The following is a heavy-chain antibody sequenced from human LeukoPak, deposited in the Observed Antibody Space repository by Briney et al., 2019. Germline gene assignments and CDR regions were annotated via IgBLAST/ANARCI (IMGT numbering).Heavy chain of an antibody. CDR2: ISSSSSYI. CDR3: ARDLRSSGGYRYYYMDV. CDR1: GFTFSSYS. J-gene: IGHJ6*03. D-gene: IGHD6-19*01. Sequence: NPGGSLRLSCAASGFTFSSYSMNWVRQAPGKGLEWVSSISSSSSYIYYADSVKGRFTISRDNAKNSLYLQMNSLRAEDTAVYYCARDLRSSGGYRYYYMDVGGKGTTVTVSS. V-gene: IGHV3-21*01.